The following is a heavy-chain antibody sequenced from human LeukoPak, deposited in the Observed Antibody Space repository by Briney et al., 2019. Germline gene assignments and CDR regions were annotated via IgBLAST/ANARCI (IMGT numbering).Heavy chain of an antibody. D-gene: IGHD3-22*01. J-gene: IGHJ4*02. Sequence: ASVKVSCKASGYTFTGYYMHWVRQAPGQGLEWMGWINPNSGGTNYAQKFQGRVTMTRDTSISTAYMELSRLRSDGTAVYYCARGTDDSSGYLLYWGQGTLVTVSS. CDR3: ARGTDDSSGYLLY. CDR1: GYTFTGYY. V-gene: IGHV1-2*02. CDR2: INPNSGGT.